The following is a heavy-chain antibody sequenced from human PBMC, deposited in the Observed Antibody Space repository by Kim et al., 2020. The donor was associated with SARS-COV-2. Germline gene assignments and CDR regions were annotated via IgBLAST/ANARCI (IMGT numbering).Heavy chain of an antibody. D-gene: IGHD2-2*02. Sequence: GGSLRLSCAASGFTFSIYSIDWVRRAPGKGLEWIIYISSTSRNIYYADSVKGRFTVSRDNAENSVYLQMDSLTDEDTAIYYCAIVGPSGYTVDYWGQGTPVTVSS. CDR1: GFTFSIYS. J-gene: IGHJ4*02. V-gene: IGHV3-48*02. CDR2: ISSTSRNI. CDR3: AIVGPSGYTVDY.